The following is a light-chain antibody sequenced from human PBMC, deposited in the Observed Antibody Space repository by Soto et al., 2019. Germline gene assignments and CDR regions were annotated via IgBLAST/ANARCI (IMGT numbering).Light chain of an antibody. CDR3: QHYNSYSEA. Sequence: DSQMTQSPSCLCASVGDRVTITCRASQSISSYLNWYQQKPGKAPKLLIYAASSLQSGVPSRFSGSGSGTEFTLTISSLQPDDFATYYCQHYNSYSEACGQGTKGDIK. J-gene: IGKJ1*01. CDR2: AAS. V-gene: IGKV1-39*01. CDR1: QSISSY.